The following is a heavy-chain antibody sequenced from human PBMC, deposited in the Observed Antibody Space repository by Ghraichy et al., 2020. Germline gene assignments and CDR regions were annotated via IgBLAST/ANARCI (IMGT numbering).Heavy chain of an antibody. V-gene: IGHV3-7*03. CDR3: AGLDTAMVKTSDY. Sequence: GGSLRLSCAASGFTFSRYWMSWVRQAPAKGLEWVANIKQDGSEKYYVDSVRGRFTISRDNAKSSLYLQMNSLRAEDTAMYYCAGLDTAMVKTSDYWGQGTLVTVSS. D-gene: IGHD5-18*01. CDR1: GFTFSRYW. CDR2: IKQDGSEK. J-gene: IGHJ4*02.